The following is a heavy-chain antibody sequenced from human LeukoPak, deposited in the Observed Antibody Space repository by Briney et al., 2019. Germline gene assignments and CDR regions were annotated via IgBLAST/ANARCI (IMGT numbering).Heavy chain of an antibody. CDR3: TRDPYERNRGDYYFGAFDV. V-gene: IGHV3-7*01. CDR2: IKTDGTDK. Sequence: GGSLRLSCAASGFTFSSYGMHWVRQAPGRGLEWVGNIKTDGTDKEYAGSVKGRFTIFRDNAKNSLYLQMSSLRAEDTAVYYCTRDPYERNRGDYYFGAFDVWGQGTKVIVSS. D-gene: IGHD3-22*01. CDR1: GFTFSSYG. J-gene: IGHJ3*01.